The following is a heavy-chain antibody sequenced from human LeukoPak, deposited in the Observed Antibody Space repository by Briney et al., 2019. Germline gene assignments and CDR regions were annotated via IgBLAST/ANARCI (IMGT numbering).Heavy chain of an antibody. CDR1: GYTFTSYG. Sequence: GASVKVSCKASGYTFTSYGISWVRQAPGQGLEWMGWTSAYNGNTNYAQKLQGRVTMTTDTSTMTAYMELRSLRSDDTAVYYCARDMSSRSFAEYFQHWGQGTLVTVSS. J-gene: IGHJ1*01. V-gene: IGHV1-18*01. CDR3: ARDMSSRSFAEYFQH. D-gene: IGHD6-19*01. CDR2: TSAYNGNT.